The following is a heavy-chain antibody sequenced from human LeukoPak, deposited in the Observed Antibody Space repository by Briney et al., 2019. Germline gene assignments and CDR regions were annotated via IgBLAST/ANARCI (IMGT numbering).Heavy chain of an antibody. CDR1: GGSISGYY. V-gene: IGHV4-59*08. CDR2: IYYSGST. J-gene: IGHJ4*02. D-gene: IGHD6-19*01. CDR3: ARQGIAVAGFDY. Sequence: SETLSLTCTVSGGSISGYYWSWIRQPPGKGLEWIGYIYYSGSTNYNPSLKSRVTISVDTSKNQFSLKLSSVTAADTAVYYCARQGIAVAGFDYWGQGTLVTVSS.